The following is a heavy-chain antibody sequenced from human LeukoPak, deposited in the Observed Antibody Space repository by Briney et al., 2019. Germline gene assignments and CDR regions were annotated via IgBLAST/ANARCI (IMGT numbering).Heavy chain of an antibody. CDR3: AKDIYANIAVAGQG. V-gene: IGHV3-20*04. CDR1: GFTFDDYG. CDR2: INWNGGST. D-gene: IGHD6-19*01. Sequence: PGGSLRLSCAASGFTFDDYGMSWVRQAPGKGLEWVSGINWNGGSTGYADSVKGRFTISRDNAKNSLYLQMNSLRAEDTALYYCAKDIYANIAVAGQGWGQGTLVTVSS. J-gene: IGHJ4*02.